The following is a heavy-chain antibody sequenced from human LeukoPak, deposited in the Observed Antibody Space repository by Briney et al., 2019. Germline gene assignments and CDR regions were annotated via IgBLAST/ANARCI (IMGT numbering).Heavy chain of an antibody. CDR1: GFTFSSYW. J-gene: IGHJ1*01. CDR2: IKQDGSEK. D-gene: IGHD3-22*01. Sequence: GGSLRLSCAASGFTFSSYWMSWVRQAPGKGLEWVANIKQDGSEKYYVDSVKGRFTISRDNAKNSLYLQMNSLRAEDTALYYCAKGYYYDSTGYFQHWGQGTLVTVSS. CDR3: AKGYYYDSTGYFQH. V-gene: IGHV3-7*03.